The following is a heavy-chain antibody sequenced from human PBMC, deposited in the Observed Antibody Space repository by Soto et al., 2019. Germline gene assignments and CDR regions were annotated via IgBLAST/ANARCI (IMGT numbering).Heavy chain of an antibody. CDR1: CGSISSYY. V-gene: IGHV4-59*01. CDR3: ARVSNTDYDY. J-gene: IGHJ4*02. Sequence: LTCTVSCGSISSYYWSWIRQPPGKGLEWIGYIYYSGSTNYNPSLKSRVTISVDTSKNQFSLKLSSVTAADTDVYYCARVSNTDYDYWGQGTLVTVSS. CDR2: IYYSGST.